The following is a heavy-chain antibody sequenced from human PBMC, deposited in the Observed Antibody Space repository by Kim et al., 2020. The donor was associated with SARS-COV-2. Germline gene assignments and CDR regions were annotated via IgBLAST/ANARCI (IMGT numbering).Heavy chain of an antibody. CDR2: INPNSGTT. Sequence: ASVKVSCKASGYTFTAYYLHWVRQAPGQGLEWMGWINPNSGTTKCAQNFQGRVTMTRDTSISTAYMELSSLMSDDTAVYYFSRGSAMGVVTMPSDSWCQGTLVTVAS. CDR1: GYTFTAYY. J-gene: IGHJ4*02. D-gene: IGHD2-21*02. CDR3: SRGSAMGVVTMPSDS. V-gene: IGHV1-2*02.